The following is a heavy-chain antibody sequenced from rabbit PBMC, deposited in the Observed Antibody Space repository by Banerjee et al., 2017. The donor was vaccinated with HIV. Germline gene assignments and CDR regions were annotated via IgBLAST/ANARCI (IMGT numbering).Heavy chain of an antibody. CDR2: IDSGSSGFT. CDR3: ARDSGSSFSSYGMDL. J-gene: IGHJ6*01. V-gene: IGHV1S40*01. CDR1: GVSFSSDYY. Sequence: QSLEESGGDLVKPGASLTLTCTASGVSFSSDYYMCWVRQAPGKGLEWIACIDSGSSGFTYFASWAKGRFTISKTSSTTVTLQMTSLTAADTANYFCARDSGSSFSSYGMDLWGPGTLVTVS. D-gene: IGHD8-1*01.